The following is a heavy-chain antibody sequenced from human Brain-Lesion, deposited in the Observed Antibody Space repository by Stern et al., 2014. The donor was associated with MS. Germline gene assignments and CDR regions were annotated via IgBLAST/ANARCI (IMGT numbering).Heavy chain of an antibody. D-gene: IGHD3-3*01. Sequence: QVQLMQSGAEVKKPGASGKVSCKTSGYIFTGYYIHWVRQAPGKGLEWMACSNHNTGGTQTAQKVQGRVPMSRDTSISTAYVELSSLTSDDTAVYYCARDQRGITIFGVVTDYYYLGMDVWGQGTTVTVSS. CDR2: SNHNTGGT. V-gene: IGHV1-2*02. J-gene: IGHJ6*02. CDR1: GYIFTGYY. CDR3: ARDQRGITIFGVVTDYYYLGMDV.